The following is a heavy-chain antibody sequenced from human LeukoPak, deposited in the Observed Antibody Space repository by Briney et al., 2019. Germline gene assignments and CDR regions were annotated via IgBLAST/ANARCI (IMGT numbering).Heavy chain of an antibody. Sequence: GGSLRLSCAASGFTFSTYAMSWVRQAPGKGLEWVSAISGSGGTTYYADSVKGRFTISKDNSKNTLYLQINNLRAEDTAAYYCAKQRASYGYVFDYWGQGTLVTVSS. CDR2: ISGSGGTT. J-gene: IGHJ4*02. CDR1: GFTFSTYA. V-gene: IGHV3-23*01. CDR3: AKQRASYGYVFDY. D-gene: IGHD5-18*01.